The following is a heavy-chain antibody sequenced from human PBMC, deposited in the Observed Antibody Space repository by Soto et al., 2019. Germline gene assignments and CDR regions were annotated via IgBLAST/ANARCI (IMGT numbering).Heavy chain of an antibody. Sequence: EVQLLESGGGLVQPGGSLRLSCAASGFTFSSYAMNWVRQAPGKGLEWVSSISTSGGSTYYADSVKGRFTISRDNSNNTLYLQMYSLRAEDTAVYYCSLSDRYYGMDVWGLGNTVTVAS. CDR3: SLSDRYYGMDV. J-gene: IGHJ6*02. CDR1: GFTFSSYA. CDR2: ISTSGGST. V-gene: IGHV3-23*01.